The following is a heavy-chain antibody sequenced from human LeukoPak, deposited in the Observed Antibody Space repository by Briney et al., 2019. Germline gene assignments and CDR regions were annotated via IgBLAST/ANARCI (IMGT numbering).Heavy chain of an antibody. J-gene: IGHJ4*02. CDR2: ISSSSSYI. D-gene: IGHD2-8*01. V-gene: IGHV3-21*04. CDR3: AKENLMADFDY. CDR1: XFTFXSXX. Sequence: XXXAAXXFTFXSXXMNWVRXAPGXXLXXVSSISSSSSYIYYADSVKGRFTISRDNSKNTLYLQMNSLRAEDTAVYYCAKENLMADFDYWGQGTLVTVSS.